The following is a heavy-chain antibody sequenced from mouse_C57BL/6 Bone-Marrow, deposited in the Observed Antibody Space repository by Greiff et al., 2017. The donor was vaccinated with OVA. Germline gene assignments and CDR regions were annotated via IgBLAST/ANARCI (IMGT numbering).Heavy chain of an antibody. J-gene: IGHJ4*01. CDR3: TTLTDYYGSSPYAMDY. D-gene: IGHD1-1*01. Sequence: EVQLQQSGAELVRPGASVKLSCTASGFNITDDYMHWVKQRPEQGLEWIGWIDPENGDTEYASKFQGKATITADTSSNTAYLQLSSLTSEDTAVYYCTTLTDYYGSSPYAMDYWGQGTSVTVSS. CDR2: IDPENGDT. V-gene: IGHV14-4*01. CDR1: GFNITDDY.